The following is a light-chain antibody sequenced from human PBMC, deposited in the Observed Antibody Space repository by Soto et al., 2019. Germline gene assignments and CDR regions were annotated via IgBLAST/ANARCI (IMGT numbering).Light chain of an antibody. CDR2: AVS. V-gene: IGLV2-14*01. Sequence: QSVLTQPASVSGSPGQSITISCTGTSSDVDDYNYVSWYQQHPGKAPKLMIYAVSNRPSEVSNRFSGSKSGNTASLTISGLQAEDEADYYCSSYTSSSTLGVFGTGTKVTVL. CDR1: SSDVDDYNY. CDR3: SSYTSSSTLGV. J-gene: IGLJ1*01.